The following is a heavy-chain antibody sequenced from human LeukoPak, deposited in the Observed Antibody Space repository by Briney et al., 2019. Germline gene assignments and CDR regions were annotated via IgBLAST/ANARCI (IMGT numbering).Heavy chain of an antibody. CDR2: IRYDGNDK. J-gene: IGHJ4*02. CDR3: AKVSEDIVGVPGAPIDY. V-gene: IGHV3-30*02. CDR1: GFTFSSYG. Sequence: GGSLRLSCAASGFTFSSYGMHWVRQAPGKGLEWVAFIRYDGNDKYYADSVKGRFTISRDNSKNTLYLQVNSLRAEDTAVYYCAKVSEDIVGVPGAPIDYWGQGTLVTVSS. D-gene: IGHD2-2*01.